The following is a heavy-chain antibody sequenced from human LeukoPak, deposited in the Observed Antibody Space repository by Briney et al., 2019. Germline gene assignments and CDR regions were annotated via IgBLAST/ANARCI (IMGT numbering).Heavy chain of an antibody. CDR1: GGSISSGGYY. J-gene: IGHJ4*02. V-gene: IGHV4-31*03. D-gene: IGHD2-21*02. CDR3: ARDTARGGDSSLGP. CDR2: IYYSGST. Sequence: PSETLSLTCTVSGGSISSGGYYWSWIRQHPGKGPEWIGYIYYSGSTYYNPSLKSRVTISVDTSKNQFSLKLNSVTAADTAVYYCARDTARGGDSSLGPWGQGTLVTVSS.